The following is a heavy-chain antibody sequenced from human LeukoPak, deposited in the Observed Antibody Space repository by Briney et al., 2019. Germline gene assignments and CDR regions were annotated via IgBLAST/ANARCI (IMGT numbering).Heavy chain of an antibody. CDR3: ARIGLGLWDY. CDR2: ISSSGSTI. Sequence: PGGSLRLSCAASGFTFSSYEMNWVRQAPGKGLEWVSYISSSGSTIYHADSVKGRFTISRDNAKNSLYLQMNSLRAEDTAVYYCARIGLGLWDYWGQGTLVTVSS. D-gene: IGHD2-21*01. CDR1: GFTFSSYE. V-gene: IGHV3-48*03. J-gene: IGHJ4*02.